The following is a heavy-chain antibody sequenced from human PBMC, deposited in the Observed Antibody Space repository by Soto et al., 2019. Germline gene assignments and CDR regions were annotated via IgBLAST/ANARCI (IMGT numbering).Heavy chain of an antibody. Sequence: GGSLRLSCAASGFTVSSNYMSWVRQAPGKGLEWVSVIYSGGSTYYADSVKGRFTISRDNSKNTLYLQMNSLRAEDTAVYYCARDNVTERYYYYDYKDVWSRGTTVTVSS. V-gene: IGHV3-66*01. D-gene: IGHD1-1*01. CDR1: GFTVSSNY. CDR3: ARDNVTERYYYYDYKDV. CDR2: IYSGGST. J-gene: IGHJ6*03.